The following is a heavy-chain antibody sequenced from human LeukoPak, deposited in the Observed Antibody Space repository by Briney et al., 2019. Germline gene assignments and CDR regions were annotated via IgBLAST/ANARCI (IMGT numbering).Heavy chain of an antibody. Sequence: PGGSLRLSCAASGFIFSNYAMSWFRQAPGKGLEWLSFIRSKDHGGTTEYAASVKGRFTISRDDSNSIAYLQMSSLIIEDTAVYFCTRDPHYYHGNPHDFWGQGTRVTVSS. CDR1: GFIFSNYA. D-gene: IGHD4-23*01. CDR3: TRDPHYYHGNPHDF. CDR2: IRSKDHGGTT. V-gene: IGHV3-49*03. J-gene: IGHJ4*02.